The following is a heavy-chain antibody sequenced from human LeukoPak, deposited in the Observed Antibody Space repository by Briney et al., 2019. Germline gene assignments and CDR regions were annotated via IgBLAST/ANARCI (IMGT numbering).Heavy chain of an antibody. V-gene: IGHV3-53*01. D-gene: IGHD3-10*01. CDR1: GFIVSSNY. CDR2: IYSGGRT. Sequence: GGSLRLSCAASGFIVSSNYMSWVRQAPGKGLEWVSVIYSGGRTYYADSVKGRFTISKDNSRNTLYLQIDSLRAEDTAVYYCARGLGRELDGAFDIWGQGTTVTVSS. CDR3: ARGLGRELDGAFDI. J-gene: IGHJ3*02.